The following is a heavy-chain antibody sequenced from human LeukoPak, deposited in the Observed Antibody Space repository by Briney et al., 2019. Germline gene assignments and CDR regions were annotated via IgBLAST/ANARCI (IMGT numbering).Heavy chain of an antibody. D-gene: IGHD1-26*01. J-gene: IGHJ1*01. V-gene: IGHV1-18*01. Sequence: ASVKVSCKASGYTFTSSGISWVRQAPGQGLEWMGWISGYNGNTKYAQRFQGRVTMTTDTSTNTAYMDPRSLRSDDTAMYFCARDRVQIVGASSVYFQYWGQGTLVTVSS. CDR3: ARDRVQIVGASSVYFQY. CDR2: ISGYNGNT. CDR1: GYTFTSSG.